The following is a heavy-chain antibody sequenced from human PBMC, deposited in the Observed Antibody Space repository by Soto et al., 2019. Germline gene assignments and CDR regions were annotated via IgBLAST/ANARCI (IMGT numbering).Heavy chain of an antibody. V-gene: IGHV3-48*01. CDR2: ISSSSSTI. J-gene: IGHJ4*02. CDR1: GFTFSSYS. Sequence: GGSLRLSCAASGFTFSSYSMNWVRQAPGKGLEWVSYISSSSSTIYYADSVKGRFTISRDNAKNSLYLQMNSLRAEDTAVYYCARSGGYSNPSGSQNYWGQGTLVTVSS. D-gene: IGHD4-4*01. CDR3: ARSGGYSNPSGSQNY.